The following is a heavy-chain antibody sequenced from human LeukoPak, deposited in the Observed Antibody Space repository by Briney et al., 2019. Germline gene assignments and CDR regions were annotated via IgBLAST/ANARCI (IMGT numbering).Heavy chain of an antibody. CDR3: ARDAELLWFGELLSRHYYYGMDV. D-gene: IGHD3-10*01. Sequence: PGRSLRLSCAASGFTFSSYWMSWVRQAPGKGLEWVANIKQDGSEKYYVDSVKGRFTISRDNAKNSLYLQMNSLRAEDTAVYYCARDAELLWFGELLSRHYYYGMDVWGQGTTVTVSS. V-gene: IGHV3-7*01. J-gene: IGHJ6*02. CDR2: IKQDGSEK. CDR1: GFTFSSYW.